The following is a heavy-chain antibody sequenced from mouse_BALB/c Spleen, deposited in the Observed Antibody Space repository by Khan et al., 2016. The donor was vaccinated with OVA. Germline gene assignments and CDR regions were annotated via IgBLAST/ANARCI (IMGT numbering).Heavy chain of an antibody. V-gene: IGHV1-7*01. Sequence: VELVESGAELAKPGASVKMSCKASGYTFINYWILWVKQRPGQGLEWIGYINPSTGYTEYTQNFKDKATLTADKSSSTAYMQLSSLTSEDSAVYYCARRGLRWDFDYWGQGTTLTVSS. D-gene: IGHD1-1*01. J-gene: IGHJ2*01. CDR1: GYTFINYW. CDR3: ARRGLRWDFDY. CDR2: INPSTGYT.